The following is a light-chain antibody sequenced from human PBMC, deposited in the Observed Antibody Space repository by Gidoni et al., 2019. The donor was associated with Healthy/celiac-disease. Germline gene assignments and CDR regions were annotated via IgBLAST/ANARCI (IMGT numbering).Light chain of an antibody. J-gene: IGLJ2*01. Sequence: SYELTQRPSVSVSPGQTASITCSGDKLGDKYACWYQQKPGQSPVLVIYQDSKRPSGIPERLSGSNSGNTATLTISGTQAMDEADYYCQAWDSSTAVFGGGTKLTVL. CDR1: KLGDKY. V-gene: IGLV3-1*01. CDR3: QAWDSSTAV. CDR2: QDS.